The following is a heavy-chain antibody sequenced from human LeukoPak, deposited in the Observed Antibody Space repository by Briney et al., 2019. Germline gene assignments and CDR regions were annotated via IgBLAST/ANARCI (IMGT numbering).Heavy chain of an antibody. Sequence: GGSLRLSCAASGFTVSSNYMSWVRQAPGKGLEWVSVMYSYGSTSYVDSVKGRFTISRDNSKNTLYLQMNSLRVEGTAVYYCARGPSSSWWDNWFDPWGQGTLVTVSS. V-gene: IGHV3-53*01. CDR2: MYSYGST. CDR1: GFTVSSNY. CDR3: ARGPSSSWWDNWFDP. D-gene: IGHD6-13*01. J-gene: IGHJ5*02.